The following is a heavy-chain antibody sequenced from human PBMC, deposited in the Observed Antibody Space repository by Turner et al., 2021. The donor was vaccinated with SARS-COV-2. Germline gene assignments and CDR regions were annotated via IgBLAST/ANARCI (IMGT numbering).Heavy chain of an antibody. CDR2: IYYGGIT. D-gene: IGHD6-19*01. J-gene: IGHJ5*02. CDR1: GDSFTSSSYS. Sequence: QVQLQESGPGLVKPSETLSLTCTVSGDSFTSSSYSWGWISQPPGKGLEWIGTIYYGGITYYNPSLKSRVTISADTSKKEFSLELNSVTAADTAVYYCMRHPTTPVAGPFNWFDPWGQGTLVTVSS. V-gene: IGHV4-39*01. CDR3: MRHPTTPVAGPFNWFDP.